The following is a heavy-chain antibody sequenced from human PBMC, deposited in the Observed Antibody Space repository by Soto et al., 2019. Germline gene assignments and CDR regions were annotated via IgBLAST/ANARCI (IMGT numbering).Heavy chain of an antibody. Sequence: QVQLVQSGAELKKPGSSVKVSCKASGGTFSSYAISWVRQAPGQGLEWMGGIIHISGTANYAQKFQGRVTITADESTSTAYMELSSLRSEDTAVYYCARSQGSSTSLEIYYYYYYGMDVWGQGTTVTVSS. J-gene: IGHJ6*02. CDR1: GGTFSSYA. D-gene: IGHD2-2*01. CDR3: ARSQGSSTSLEIYYYYYYGMDV. V-gene: IGHV1-69*01. CDR2: IIHISGTA.